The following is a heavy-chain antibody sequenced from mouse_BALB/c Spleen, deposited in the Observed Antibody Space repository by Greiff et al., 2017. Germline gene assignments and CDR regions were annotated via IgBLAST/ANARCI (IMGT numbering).Heavy chain of an antibody. D-gene: IGHD3-1*01. V-gene: IGHV5-4*02. CDR1: GFTFSDYY. CDR2: ISDGGSYT. Sequence: EVKVVESGGGLVKPGGSLKLSCAASGFTFSDYYMYWVRQTPEKRLEWVATISDGGSYTYYPDSVKGRFTISRDNAKNNLYLQMSSLKSEDTAMYYCARDLARATSHAMDYWGQGTSATVSS. J-gene: IGHJ4*01. CDR3: ARDLARATSHAMDY.